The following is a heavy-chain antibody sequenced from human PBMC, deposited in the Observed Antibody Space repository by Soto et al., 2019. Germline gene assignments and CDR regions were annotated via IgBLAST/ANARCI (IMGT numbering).Heavy chain of an antibody. V-gene: IGHV4-34*01. Sequence: SETLSLTCAVYGGSFSGYYWSWIRQPPGKGLEWIGEINHSGSTNYNPSLKSRVTISVDTSKNQFSLKLSSVTAADTAVYYCARHASFHCSSTSCPDYYYYMDVWGKGTTVTVSS. CDR3: ARHASFHCSSTSCPDYYYYMDV. CDR2: INHSGST. J-gene: IGHJ6*03. CDR1: GGSFSGYY. D-gene: IGHD2-2*01.